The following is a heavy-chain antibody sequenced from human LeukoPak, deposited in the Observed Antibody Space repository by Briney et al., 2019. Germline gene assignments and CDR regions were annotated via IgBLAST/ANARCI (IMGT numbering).Heavy chain of an antibody. V-gene: IGHV4-59*12. D-gene: IGHD3-3*01. CDR2: IYYSGST. Sequence: SETLSLTCTVSGGSISSYYWSWIRQPPGKGLEWIGYIYYSGSTNYNPSLKSRVTISVDTSKNQFSLKLSSVTAADTAVHYCARVPIFGVVTPGAFDIWGQGTMVTVSS. CDR3: ARVPIFGVVTPGAFDI. J-gene: IGHJ3*02. CDR1: GGSISSYY.